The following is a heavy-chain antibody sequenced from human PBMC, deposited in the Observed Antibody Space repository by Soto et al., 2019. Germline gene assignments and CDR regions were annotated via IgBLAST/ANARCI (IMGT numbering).Heavy chain of an antibody. CDR2: VYYSGST. V-gene: IGHV4-59*12. Sequence: PSETLSLTCDVSGGSFSDNYWTWIRQVPGRGLEWIGYVYYSGSTNYNPSLKSRVTISVDASKQQFSLKLTSVTAADTALYYCAAGNLGAVWTPLDDWGQGILVTVSS. CDR1: GGSFSDNY. CDR3: AAGNLGAVWTPLDD. J-gene: IGHJ4*02. D-gene: IGHD3-16*01.